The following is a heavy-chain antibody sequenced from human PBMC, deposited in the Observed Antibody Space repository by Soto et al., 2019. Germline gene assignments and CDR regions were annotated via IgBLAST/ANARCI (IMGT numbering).Heavy chain of an antibody. CDR1: GFTFSTYA. D-gene: IGHD3-22*01. Sequence: PGGSLRLSCAASGFTFSTYAMSWVRQAPGKGLEWVSGISGSGRSTYYADSVKGRFTISRDNSKNTLYLQMNSVRAEDTAVYYCAKAIGYYDSSGYFDYWGQGTLVTVSS. V-gene: IGHV3-23*01. CDR3: AKAIGYYDSSGYFDY. J-gene: IGHJ4*02. CDR2: ISGSGRST.